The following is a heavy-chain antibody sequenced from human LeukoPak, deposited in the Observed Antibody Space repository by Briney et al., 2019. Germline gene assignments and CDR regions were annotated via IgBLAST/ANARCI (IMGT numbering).Heavy chain of an antibody. CDR2: ISAYNGNT. CDR3: ARDPHQYCSGGSCYPWFDP. CDR1: GYTFTSYG. D-gene: IGHD2-15*01. V-gene: IGHV1-18*01. J-gene: IGHJ5*02. Sequence: GASVKVSCKASGYTFTSYGISWVRQAPGQGLEWMGWISAYNGNTNYAQKLQGRVTMTTDTSTSTAYMELRSLRSDDTAVYYCARDPHQYCSGGSCYPWFDPWGQGTLVTVSS.